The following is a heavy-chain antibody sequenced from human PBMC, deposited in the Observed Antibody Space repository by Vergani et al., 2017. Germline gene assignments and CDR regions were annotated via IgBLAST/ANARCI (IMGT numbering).Heavy chain of an antibody. CDR2: ISSSSSYI. CDR3: ARRYCSSTSCYNDNYYYYYGMDV. J-gene: IGHJ6*02. CDR1: GFTFSSYS. D-gene: IGHD2-2*01. V-gene: IGHV3-21*01. Sequence: EVQLVESGGGLVKPGGSLRLSCAASGFTFSSYSMNWVRQAPGKGLEWVSSISSSSSYIYYADSVKGRFTISRDNAKNSLYLQMNSLRAEDTAVYYCARRYCSSTSCYNDNYYYYYGMDVWGQGTTVTVSS.